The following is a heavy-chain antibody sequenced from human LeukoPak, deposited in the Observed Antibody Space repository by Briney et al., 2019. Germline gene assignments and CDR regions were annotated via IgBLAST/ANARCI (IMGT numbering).Heavy chain of an antibody. CDR1: GFTFSSYW. CDR3: ARGVRIAVAGYIDY. J-gene: IGHJ4*02. Sequence: AGGSLRLSCAASGFTFSSYWMSWVRQAPGKGLEWVANIKQDGSEKYYVDSVKGRFTISRDNSKNTLYLQMNSLRAEDTAVYYCARGVRIAVAGYIDYWGQGTLVTVSS. D-gene: IGHD6-19*01. CDR2: IKQDGSEK. V-gene: IGHV3-7*04.